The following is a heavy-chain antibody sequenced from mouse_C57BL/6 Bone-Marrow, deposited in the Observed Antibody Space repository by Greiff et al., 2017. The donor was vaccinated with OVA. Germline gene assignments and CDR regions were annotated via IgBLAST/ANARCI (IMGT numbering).Heavy chain of an antibody. CDR1: GFTFSSYA. J-gene: IGHJ1*03. D-gene: IGHD1-1*01. CDR2: ISDGGSYT. V-gene: IGHV5-4*03. Sequence: EVKLMESGGGLVKPGGSLKLSCAASGFTFSSYAMSWVRQTPEKRLEWVATISDGGSYTYYPDNVKGRFTISRDNAKNNLYLQMSHLKSEDTAMYYCARGQGYYYGSSFSVWGTGTTVTVSS. CDR3: ARGQGYYYGSSFSV.